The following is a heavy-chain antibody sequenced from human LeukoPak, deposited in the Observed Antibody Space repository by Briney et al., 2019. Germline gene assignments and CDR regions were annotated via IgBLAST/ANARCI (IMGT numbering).Heavy chain of an antibody. V-gene: IGHV4-39*01. CDR1: GGSISSSSYY. CDR3: ARITRVLLWFGEFHNWFDP. CDR2: IYYSGST. D-gene: IGHD3-10*01. J-gene: IGHJ5*02. Sequence: SETLSLTCTVSGGSISSSSYYWGWIRQPPGKGLEWIGSIYYSGSTYHNPSLKSRVTISVDTSKNQFPLKLSSVTAADTAVYYCARITRVLLWFGEFHNWFDPWGQGTLVTVSS.